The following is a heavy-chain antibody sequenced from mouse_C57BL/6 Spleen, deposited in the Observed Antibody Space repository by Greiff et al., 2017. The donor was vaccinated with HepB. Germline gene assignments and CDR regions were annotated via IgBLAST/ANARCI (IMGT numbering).Heavy chain of an antibody. J-gene: IGHJ1*03. CDR2: IDPSDSYT. CDR1: GYTFTSYW. Sequence: QVQLQQPGAELVMPGASVKLSCKASGYTFTSYWMHWVKQRPGQGLAWIGGIDPSDSYTNYNQKFKGKSTLTVDKSSSTAYMQLSSLTSEDSAVYYCARSGDYYGSSRYFDVWGTGTTVTVSS. V-gene: IGHV1-69*01. CDR3: ARSGDYYGSSRYFDV. D-gene: IGHD1-1*01.